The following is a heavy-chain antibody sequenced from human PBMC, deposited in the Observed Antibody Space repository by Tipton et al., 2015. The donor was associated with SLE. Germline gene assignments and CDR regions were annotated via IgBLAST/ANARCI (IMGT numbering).Heavy chain of an antibody. V-gene: IGHV3-15*01. Sequence: SLRLSCAASGFTFSNAWMSWVRQAPGKGLEWVGRIKSKTDGVTTDYAAPVKGRFTISRDDSKNTLYLQVNSLKTEDTAVYYWTPDPAITRAFDIWGQGTMVTVSS. CDR1: GFTFSNAW. J-gene: IGHJ3*02. D-gene: IGHD5-12*01. CDR2: IKSKTDGVTT. CDR3: TPDPAITRAFDI.